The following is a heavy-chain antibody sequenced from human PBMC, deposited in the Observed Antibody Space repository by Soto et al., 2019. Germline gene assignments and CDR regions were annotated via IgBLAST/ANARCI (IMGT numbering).Heavy chain of an antibody. CDR3: ARLGYDSSGYYEDIDY. J-gene: IGHJ4*02. Sequence: TSETLSLTCTVSGGSISSSSYYWGWICQPPGKGLEWIGSIYYSGSTYYNPSLKSRVTISVDTSKNQFSLKLSSVTAADTAVYYCARLGYDSSGYYEDIDYWGQGTLVTVSS. V-gene: IGHV4-39*01. CDR1: GGSISSSSYY. CDR2: IYYSGST. D-gene: IGHD3-22*01.